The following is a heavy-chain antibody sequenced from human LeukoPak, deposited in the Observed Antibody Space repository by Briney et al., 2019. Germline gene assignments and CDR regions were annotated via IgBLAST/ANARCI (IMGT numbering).Heavy chain of an antibody. D-gene: IGHD3-10*01. CDR2: IHSDGRI. J-gene: IGHJ4*02. V-gene: IGHV3-53*05. CDR1: GFIVSSHY. Sequence: GGSLRLSCAASGFIVSSHYMSWIRQAPGKGLEWVSVIHSDGRIHYVDSVKGRFTISRDNSKNTLYLQMNSLRAEDTAVYYCARYTMVRGVRGGYFDYWGQGTLVTVSS. CDR3: ARYTMVRGVRGGYFDY.